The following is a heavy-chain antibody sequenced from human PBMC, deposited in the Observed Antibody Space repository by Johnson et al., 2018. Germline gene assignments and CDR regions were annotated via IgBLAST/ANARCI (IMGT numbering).Heavy chain of an antibody. CDR2: IIPIFGTA. CDR3: ARVERGYGWGVDYYYGMDV. V-gene: IGHV1-69*12. J-gene: IGHJ6*02. CDR1: GGTFSSYA. Sequence: QVQLVQSGAEVKKPGSSVKVSCKASGGTFSSYAISWVRQSPGQGLEWMGGIIPIFGTANYAQKSQGRVTLTADESTSTAYMERSSLRSEDTAVYYCARVERGYGWGVDYYYGMDVWGQGTTVTVSS. D-gene: IGHD3-16*01.